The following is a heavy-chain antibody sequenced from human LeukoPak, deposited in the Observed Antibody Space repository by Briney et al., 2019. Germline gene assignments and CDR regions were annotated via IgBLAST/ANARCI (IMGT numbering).Heavy chain of an antibody. V-gene: IGHV1-46*01. CDR2: INPSGGST. Sequence: ASVKVSCKTSGYSFTSYYMHWVRQAPGQGHEWMGIINPSGGSTSYAQNFQGRVTMTRDTSTSTVYMELSSLRSEDTAVYYCARGQDYYYGMDVWGQGTTVTVSS. CDR1: GYSFTSYY. J-gene: IGHJ6*02. CDR3: ARGQDYYYGMDV.